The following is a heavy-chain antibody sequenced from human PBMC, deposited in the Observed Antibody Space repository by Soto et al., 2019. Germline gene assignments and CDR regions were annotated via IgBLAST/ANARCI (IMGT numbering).Heavy chain of an antibody. D-gene: IGHD2-2*01. Sequence: QVQLQESGPGLVKPSQTLSLTCTVSGGSISSGGYYWSWIRQHPGKGLEWIGYIYYSGSTYYNPSLKSRVTISVDTSKNQFSLKLSSVTAADTAVYYCARDCRDIVVVPAAPTDAFDIWGKGTMVTVSS. V-gene: IGHV4-31*03. CDR3: ARDCRDIVVVPAAPTDAFDI. J-gene: IGHJ3*02. CDR2: IYYSGST. CDR1: GGSISSGGYY.